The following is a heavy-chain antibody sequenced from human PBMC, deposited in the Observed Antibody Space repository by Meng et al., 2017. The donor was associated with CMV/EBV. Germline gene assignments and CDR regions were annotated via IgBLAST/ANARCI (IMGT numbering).Heavy chain of an antibody. CDR2: INPNSGGT. CDR1: GYTFTGYY. V-gene: IGHV1-2*02. CDR3: ARARLTMVVTPY. J-gene: IGHJ4*02. Sequence: KASGYTFTGYYMHWVRQAPEQGLEWMGWINPNSGGTNYAQKFQGRVTMTRDTSISTAYMELSRLRSDDTAVYYCARARLTMVVTPYWGQGTLVTVSS. D-gene: IGHD4-23*01.